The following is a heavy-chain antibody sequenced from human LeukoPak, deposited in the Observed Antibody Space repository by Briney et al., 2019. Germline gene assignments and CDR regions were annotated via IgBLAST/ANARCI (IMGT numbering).Heavy chain of an antibody. CDR3: AKRMGCADSNCYAELDS. CDR1: GFTFSNFA. D-gene: IGHD2-2*01. V-gene: IGHV3-23*01. J-gene: IGHJ4*02. Sequence: PGGSLRLSCATSGFTFSNFAMNWVRQAPGKGLEWVSVISSNGGRTYYANSVKGRFTVSRDNSKNMLYLRMNTLRAEDTAIYYCAKRMGCADSNCYAELDSWGQGTLVTVSS. CDR2: ISSNGGRT.